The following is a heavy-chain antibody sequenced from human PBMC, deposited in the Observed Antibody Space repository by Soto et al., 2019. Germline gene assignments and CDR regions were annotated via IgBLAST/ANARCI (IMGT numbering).Heavy chain of an antibody. CDR3: ARDLFRSGRFDP. V-gene: IGHV4-4*02. CDR1: GDSISKTNW. CDR2: IHQSGST. Sequence: SETLSLTCTVSGDSISKTNWWSWVRQPPGKGLEWIGEIHQSGSTNYSPSLKGRVTISVDTSKNQFSLKLSSVTAADTAVYYCARDLFRSGRFDPWGQGTLVTVSS. J-gene: IGHJ5*02.